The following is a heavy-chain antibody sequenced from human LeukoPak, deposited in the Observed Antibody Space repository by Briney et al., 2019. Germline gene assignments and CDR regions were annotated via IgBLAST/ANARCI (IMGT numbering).Heavy chain of an antibody. D-gene: IGHD3-10*01. J-gene: IGHJ6*02. Sequence: QPGGSLRLSCAASGFTFSSYDMHWVRHATGKGLEWVSAIGTAGDTYYPGSVKGRFTISRENAKNSLYLQMNSLRAGDTAVYYCARGFVGYGMDVWGQGTTVTVSS. CDR2: IGTAGDT. CDR1: GFTFSSYD. CDR3: ARGFVGYGMDV. V-gene: IGHV3-13*01.